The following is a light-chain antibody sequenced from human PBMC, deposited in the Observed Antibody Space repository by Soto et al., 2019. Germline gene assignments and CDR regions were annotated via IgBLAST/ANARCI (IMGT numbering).Light chain of an antibody. CDR3: TSYTTSSPDLV. V-gene: IGLV2-14*03. CDR1: SSDVGGYNY. J-gene: IGLJ3*02. CDR2: DVT. Sequence: QSALTQPASVSGSPGQSITISCTGTSSDVGGYNYVSWYQHHPGKAPKLMIYDVTNRPSGVSNRFSGSKSGNTASLPISGLQAEDEADYYCTSYTTSSPDLVFGGGTKLTVL.